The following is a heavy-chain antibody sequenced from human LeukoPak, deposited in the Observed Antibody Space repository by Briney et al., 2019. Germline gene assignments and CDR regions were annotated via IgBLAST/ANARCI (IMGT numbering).Heavy chain of an antibody. CDR3: ARDRVPRDAFDI. J-gene: IGHJ3*02. CDR2: IIPKFDTV. Sequence: ASVKVSCKVSGGTFSSYAISWARQAPGQGLEWLGVIIPKFDTVNYAQKFQGRVTITADESTTTAYMELSSLRSEDTAVYYCARDRVPRDAFDIWGQGTMVTVSS. CDR1: GGTFSSYA. V-gene: IGHV1-69*13. D-gene: IGHD3-10*01.